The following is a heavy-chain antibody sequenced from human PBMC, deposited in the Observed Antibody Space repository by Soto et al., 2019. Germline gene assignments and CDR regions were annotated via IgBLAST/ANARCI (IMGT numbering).Heavy chain of an antibody. J-gene: IGHJ5*02. D-gene: IGHD6-13*01. CDR2: IIPIFGTA. CDR3: ARGVGGLAAAGIFWFDP. Sequence: QVQLVQSGAEVKKPGSSVKVSCKASGGTFSSYAISWVRQAPGQGLEWMGGIIPIFGTANYAQTFQGRVTITADESTSTADMELSSLRSEDTAVYYCARGVGGLAAAGIFWFDPWGQVTLVTVSS. CDR1: GGTFSSYA. V-gene: IGHV1-69*01.